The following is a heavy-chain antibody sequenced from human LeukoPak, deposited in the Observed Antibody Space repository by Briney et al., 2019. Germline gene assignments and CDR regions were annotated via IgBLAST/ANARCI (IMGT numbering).Heavy chain of an antibody. CDR3: ARPNDPYYYDSSGYCYV. V-gene: IGHV3-48*03. D-gene: IGHD3-22*01. CDR2: ISSSGSTV. Sequence: GGSLRLSCAASGFTFSSYEMKWVRQAPGKGLERVSYISSSGSTVYYADSVKGRFTISRDNAKNSLYLQMSSLRAEDTAVYFCARPNDPYYYDSSGYCYVWGQGTLVTVSS. J-gene: IGHJ4*02. CDR1: GFTFSSYE.